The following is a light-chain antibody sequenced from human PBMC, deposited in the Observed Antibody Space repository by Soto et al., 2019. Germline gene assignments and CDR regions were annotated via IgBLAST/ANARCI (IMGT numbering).Light chain of an antibody. J-gene: IGKJ1*01. CDR1: QSVSSSY. Sequence: EIVLTQSPGTLSLSPGERATLSCRASQSVSSSYLAWYQQKPGQAPRLLIYGASIRATGIPDRFSGSGSGTAFTLTTSRLEPEDFAVYYCQQYGSSPWTFGQGNKVEIK. V-gene: IGKV3-20*01. CDR2: GAS. CDR3: QQYGSSPWT.